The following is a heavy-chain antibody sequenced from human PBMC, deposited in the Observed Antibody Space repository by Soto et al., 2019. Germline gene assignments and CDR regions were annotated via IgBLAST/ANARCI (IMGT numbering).Heavy chain of an antibody. V-gene: IGHV3-53*01. J-gene: IGHJ4*02. D-gene: IGHD2-8*01. CDR1: GFTVSGNY. CDR3: AKAGYCTNGVCYLYYFDY. CDR2: IYSGGST. Sequence: GGSLRLSCAASGFTVSGNYMSWVRQAPGKGLEWVSVIYSGGSTYYADSVKGRFTISRDNPKNTLYLQMNSLRAEDTAVYYCAKAGYCTNGVCYLYYFDYWGQGTLVTVSS.